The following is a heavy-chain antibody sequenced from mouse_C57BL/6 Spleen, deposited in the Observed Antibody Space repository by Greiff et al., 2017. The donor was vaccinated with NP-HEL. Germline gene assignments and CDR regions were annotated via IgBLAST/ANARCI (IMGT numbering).Heavy chain of an antibody. Sequence: EVKLVDSGGGLVQPGGSLKLSCAASGFTFSDYYMYWVRQTPEKRLEWVAYISNDSGSTYYPDTVKGRFTISRDNAKNTLYLQMSRLKSEDTAMYYCARQLTTVGYFDVWGTGTTVTVSS. J-gene: IGHJ1*03. CDR2: ISNDSGST. V-gene: IGHV5-12*01. D-gene: IGHD1-1*01. CDR1: GFTFSDYY. CDR3: ARQLTTVGYFDV.